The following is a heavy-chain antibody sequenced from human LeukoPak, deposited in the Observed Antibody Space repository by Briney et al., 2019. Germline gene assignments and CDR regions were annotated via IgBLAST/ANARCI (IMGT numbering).Heavy chain of an antibody. V-gene: IGHV4-39*07. CDR1: GGSISSGSYY. CDR3: ARVRVAAAAGTSPPGY. J-gene: IGHJ4*02. CDR2: IYYSGST. D-gene: IGHD6-13*01. Sequence: PSETLSLTCTVSGGSISSGSYYWGWIRQPPGKGLEWIGSIYYSGSTYYSPSLKSRVTISVDTSKNQFSLKLSSVTAADTAVYYCARVRVAAAAGTSPPGYWGQGTLVTVSS.